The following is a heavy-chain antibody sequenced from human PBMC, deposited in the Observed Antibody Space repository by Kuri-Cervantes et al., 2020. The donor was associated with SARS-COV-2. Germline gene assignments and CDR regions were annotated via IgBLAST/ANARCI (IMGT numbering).Heavy chain of an antibody. CDR2: IYYSGST. CDR1: GGSISSSSYY. J-gene: IGHJ6*03. D-gene: IGHD2-2*01. Sequence: GSLRLSCTVSGGSISSSSYYWGWIRRPPGKGLEWIGYIYYSGSTNYNPSLKSRVTISVDTSKNQFSLKLSSVTAADTAVYYCARGYGSTFMDVWGKGTTVTVSS. CDR3: ARGYGSTFMDV. V-gene: IGHV4-61*05.